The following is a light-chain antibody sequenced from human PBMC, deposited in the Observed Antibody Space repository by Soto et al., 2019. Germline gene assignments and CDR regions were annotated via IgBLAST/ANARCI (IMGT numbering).Light chain of an antibody. CDR1: QIVISSY. V-gene: IGKV3-15*01. Sequence: MVLTQSPDTLSLSPGERATLSFRASQIVISSYLAWYQQKPGQAPRLLIYGASTRATGIPARFSGSGSGTEFTLTISSLQSEDFAVYYCQQYNNWEGTFGQGTRLEIK. CDR2: GAS. J-gene: IGKJ5*01. CDR3: QQYNNWEGT.